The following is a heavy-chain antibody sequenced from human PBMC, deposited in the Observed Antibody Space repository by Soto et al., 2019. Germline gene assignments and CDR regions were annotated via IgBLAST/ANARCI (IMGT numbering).Heavy chain of an antibody. CDR1: GGSINSYW. CDR3: ARDIGSYAYGEGY. V-gene: IGHV4-4*07. J-gene: IGHJ4*02. D-gene: IGHD3-10*01. Sequence: SETLSLTCSVSGGSINSYWWSWIRQPAGKGLEWIGRVYSSGTTDYNPSLNSRATLSVETSKNQFSLKLSSVTAADTAVYYCARDIGSYAYGEGYCGQGIQVTSPQ. CDR2: VYSSGTT.